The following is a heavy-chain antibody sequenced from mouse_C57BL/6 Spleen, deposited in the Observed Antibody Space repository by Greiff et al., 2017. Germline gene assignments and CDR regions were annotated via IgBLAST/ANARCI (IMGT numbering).Heavy chain of an antibody. V-gene: IGHV2-2*01. CDR1: GFSLTSYG. Sequence: QVHVKQSGPGLVQPSQSLSITCTVSGFSLTSYGVHWVRQSPGKGLEWLGVIWSGGSTDYNAAFISRLSISKDNSKSQVFFKMNSLQADDTAIYYCARNGITTVVARAMDYWGQGTSVTVSS. CDR3: ARNGITTVVARAMDY. J-gene: IGHJ4*01. CDR2: IWSGGST. D-gene: IGHD1-1*01.